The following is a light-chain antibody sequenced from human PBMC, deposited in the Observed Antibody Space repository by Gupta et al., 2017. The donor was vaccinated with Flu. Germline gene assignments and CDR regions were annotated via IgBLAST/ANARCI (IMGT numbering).Light chain of an antibody. CDR3: QQYYDTPQT. CDR1: QIVLSSSNNKNY. J-gene: IGKJ1*01. CDR2: WAS. V-gene: IGKV4-1*01. Sequence: NCKASQIVLSSSNNKNYLAWFQHKPGQPPRLLIHWASTRESGVPDRFSGSGSGTDFTLTISSLQAEDVAVYFCQQYYDTPQTFGQGTKVEIK.